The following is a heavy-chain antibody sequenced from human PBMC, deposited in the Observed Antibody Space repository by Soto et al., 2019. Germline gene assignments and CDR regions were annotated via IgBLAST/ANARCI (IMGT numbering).Heavy chain of an antibody. CDR1: GYTFTSYG. CDR2: ISGYNGNT. J-gene: IGHJ3*02. D-gene: IGHD3-22*01. CDR3: ARGTYYYDSSGYYSGIPRFDAFDI. Sequence: GASVKVSCKASGYTFTSYGISWVRQAPGQGLEWMGWISGYNGNTNYAQKLPGRVTMTADTSTSTAYMELRSLRSDDTAVYYCARGTYYYDSSGYYSGIPRFDAFDIWGQGTMVTVSS. V-gene: IGHV1-18*04.